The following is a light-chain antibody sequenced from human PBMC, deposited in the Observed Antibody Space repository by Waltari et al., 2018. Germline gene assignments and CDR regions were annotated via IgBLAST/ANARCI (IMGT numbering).Light chain of an antibody. J-gene: IGLJ3*02. V-gene: IGLV8-61*01. CDR1: SGSVATTHY. CDR2: NTN. CDR3: VLYMGSGWV. Sequence: QTVVTQEPSFSVSPGGTVTLTSGLTSGSVATTHYSGWYQQTPGQSPHTLIYNTNVRSSGVPGRFSGSILGNKAALTITGAQADDEADYYCVLYMGSGWVFGGGTRLTVL.